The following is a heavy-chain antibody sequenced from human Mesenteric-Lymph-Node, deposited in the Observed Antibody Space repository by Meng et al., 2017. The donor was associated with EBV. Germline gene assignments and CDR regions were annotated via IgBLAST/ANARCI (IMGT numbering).Heavy chain of an antibody. J-gene: IGHJ4*02. CDR1: GGSFSGDY. CDR3: ARTIAGEYGDYVVPLDY. CDR2: INAGEST. D-gene: IGHD4-17*01. Sequence: QGQLKQWGGGLLKPSETLSLTCAVYGGSFSGDYWTWIRQPPGKGLEWIGEINAGESTNYNPSLKSRVTMSIDTSKNQFSLKLSSVTAADTAVYYCARTIAGEYGDYVVPLDYWGQGTLVTVSS. V-gene: IGHV4-34*01.